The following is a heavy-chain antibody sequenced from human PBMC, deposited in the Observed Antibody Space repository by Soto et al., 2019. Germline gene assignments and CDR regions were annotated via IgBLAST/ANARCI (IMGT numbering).Heavy chain of an antibody. CDR3: ARVYSGSYHDS. CDR2: IFHSGST. J-gene: IGHJ4*02. D-gene: IGHD1-26*01. Sequence: SQTLSLTCTVSAGSISSYFWSWVRQPPGKGLEWIGEIFHSGSTNYNPSLKTRLTISVDNSKNQFSLKLSSVTAADTAVYFWARVYSGSYHDSWGRGTLGIVSA. CDR1: AGSISSYF. V-gene: IGHV4-59*12.